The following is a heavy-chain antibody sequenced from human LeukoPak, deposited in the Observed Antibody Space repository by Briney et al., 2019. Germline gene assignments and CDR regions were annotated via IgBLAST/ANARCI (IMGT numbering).Heavy chain of an antibody. J-gene: IGHJ3*01. D-gene: IGHD3-16*01. V-gene: IGHV3-33*01. Sequence: PGGSLRLSCAASGFTFSTYGMHWVRQAPGKGLEWVTVIWHDGSHKDYADSVKGRFTISRDNSKNTLYLQMNDLRAEDTAVYYCARGWGSNVYASAFDVWGQGTMVTVCS. CDR1: GFTFSTYG. CDR2: IWHDGSHK. CDR3: ARGWGSNVYASAFDV.